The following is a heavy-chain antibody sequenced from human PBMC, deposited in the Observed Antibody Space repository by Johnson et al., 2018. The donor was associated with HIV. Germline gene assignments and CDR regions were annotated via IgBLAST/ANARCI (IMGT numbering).Heavy chain of an antibody. D-gene: IGHD5-18*01. Sequence: VQLVESGGGLVQPGGSLRLSCAASGFTFSSNYMSWVRQAPGKGLEWVSVIYSGGSTYYADSVKGRFTISRDNSKNTLYLQMNSMGAEDTAVYYCARWIQLWVAFDIWGQGTMVTVSS. V-gene: IGHV3-66*01. CDR2: IYSGGST. J-gene: IGHJ3*02. CDR3: ARWIQLWVAFDI. CDR1: GFTFSSNY.